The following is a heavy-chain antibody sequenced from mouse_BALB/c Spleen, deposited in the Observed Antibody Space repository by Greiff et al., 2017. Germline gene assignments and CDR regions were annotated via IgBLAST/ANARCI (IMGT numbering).Heavy chain of an antibody. CDR2: ISNLAYSI. CDR1: GFTFSDYG. D-gene: IGHD2-10*02. Sequence: EVLLVESGGGLVQPGGSRKLSCAASGFTFSDYGMAWVRQAPGKGPEWVAFISNLAYSIYYADTVTGRFTISRENAKNTLYLEMSSLRSEDTAMYYCARDGGYGNYVWYFDVWGAGTTVTVSS. J-gene: IGHJ1*01. CDR3: ARDGGYGNYVWYFDV. V-gene: IGHV5-15*02.